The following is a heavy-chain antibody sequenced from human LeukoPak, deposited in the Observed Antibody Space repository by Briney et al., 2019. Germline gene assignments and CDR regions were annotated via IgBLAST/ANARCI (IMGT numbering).Heavy chain of an antibody. D-gene: IGHD4-17*01. CDR1: GFTVSSNY. Sequence: GGSLRLSCVVSGFTVSSNYMSWVRQAPGKGLEWVSVIYTGGSTYYADSVKGRFTISRDNSKNTLYLQMNSLRAEDTAVYYCARDYGDDYGDYRVYWGQGTLVTVSS. V-gene: IGHV3-66*02. CDR3: ARDYGDDYGDYRVY. J-gene: IGHJ4*02. CDR2: IYTGGST.